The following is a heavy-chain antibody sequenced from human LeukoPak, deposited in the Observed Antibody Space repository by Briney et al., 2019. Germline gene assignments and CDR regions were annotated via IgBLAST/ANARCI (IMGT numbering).Heavy chain of an antibody. CDR3: ANYGDYYYFYY. CDR2: ISYDGSNK. V-gene: IGHV3-30*18. D-gene: IGHD4-17*01. CDR1: GFTFSGYG. J-gene: IGHJ4*02. Sequence: GRSLRLSCAASGFTFSGYGMHWVRQAPGKGLEWVAVISYDGSNKYSADSVKGRFTISRDNSKNTLYLQMNSLRAEDTAVYYCANYGDYYYFYYWGQGTLVTVSS.